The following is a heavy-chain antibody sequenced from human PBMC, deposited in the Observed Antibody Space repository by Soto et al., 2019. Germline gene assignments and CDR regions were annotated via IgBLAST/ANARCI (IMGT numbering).Heavy chain of an antibody. V-gene: IGHV3-23*01. CDR3: AKATTNGGWFNTFDS. Sequence: GGSLRLSCAACGFSFVNYAMNWVLQAPGKGLEWVSGLSGSGTSTYYADSVKGRFTISRDNSRDTLFLQMNSLTADDTAVYYCAKATTNGGWFNTFDSWGQGALVTVSS. D-gene: IGHD6-19*01. J-gene: IGHJ4*02. CDR2: LSGSGTST. CDR1: GFSFVNYA.